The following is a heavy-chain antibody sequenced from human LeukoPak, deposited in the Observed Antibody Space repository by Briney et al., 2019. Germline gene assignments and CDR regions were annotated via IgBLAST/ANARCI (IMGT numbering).Heavy chain of an antibody. Sequence: PSETLSLTCTVSGGSVSGSYWSWIRQPPGKGLEWIGYMYHSGSTNYNPSLKGRVTISGDTSKNQFSLKLRSVTAADTAVYYCARISRDYDVLTGYSPYYFDYWGQGVLVTVSS. J-gene: IGHJ4*02. V-gene: IGHV4-59*02. CDR3: ARISRDYDVLTGYSPYYFDY. D-gene: IGHD3-9*01. CDR1: GGSVSGSY. CDR2: MYHSGST.